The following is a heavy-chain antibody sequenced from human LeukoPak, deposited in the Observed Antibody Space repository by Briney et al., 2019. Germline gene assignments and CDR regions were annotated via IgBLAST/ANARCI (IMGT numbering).Heavy chain of an antibody. D-gene: IGHD3-10*01. CDR3: ARVGTSWVREEDY. CDR2: INPNSGGT. V-gene: IGHV1-2*06. J-gene: IGHJ4*02. Sequence: GASVKVSCKASGCTFTSYDINWVRQATGQGLEWMGRINPNSGGTNYAQKFQGRVTMTRDTSISTAYMELSRLRSDDTAVYYCARVGTSWVREEDYWGQGTLVTVSS. CDR1: GCTFTSYD.